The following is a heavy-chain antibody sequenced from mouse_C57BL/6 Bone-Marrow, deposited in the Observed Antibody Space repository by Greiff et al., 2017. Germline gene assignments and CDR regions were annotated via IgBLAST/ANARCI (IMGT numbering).Heavy chain of an antibody. Sequence: QVQPPPPFSELVKPGASVKMSCKASGHTFTSYWITWVKQRPGQGLEWIGDIYPGSGSTNYNEKFKSKATLTVDTSSSTAYMQLSSLTSEDSAVYYCASSTMVTTTGYYFDYWGQGTTLTVSS. CDR1: GHTFTSYW. CDR3: ASSTMVTTTGYYFDY. CDR2: IYPGSGST. V-gene: IGHV1-55*01. D-gene: IGHD2-2*01. J-gene: IGHJ2*01.